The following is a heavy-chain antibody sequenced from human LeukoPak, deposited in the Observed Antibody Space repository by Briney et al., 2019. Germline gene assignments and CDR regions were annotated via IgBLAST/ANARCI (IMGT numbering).Heavy chain of an antibody. CDR1: GYTIANYW. CDR3: ARDNSRHDAAGWWFDP. D-gene: IGHD6-6*01. Sequence: GASVKVSCKASGYTIANYWVHWVRQAPGQGLEWMGIINPSGDTTSYEQKFQGRVIMTRDTSTNTLYMELSSLTSEDTAVYYCARDNSRHDAAGWWFDPWGPGTLITVSS. CDR2: INPSGDTT. J-gene: IGHJ5*02. V-gene: IGHV1-46*03.